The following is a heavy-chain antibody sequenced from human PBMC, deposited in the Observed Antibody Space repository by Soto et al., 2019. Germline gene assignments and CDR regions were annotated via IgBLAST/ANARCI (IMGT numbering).Heavy chain of an antibody. J-gene: IGHJ5*02. CDR3: ARRRGVRGENWFDP. Sequence: QLQLRESGPGLVKPSETLSLTCTVSGGSISSSSYYWGWIRRPPGKGLEWIGSIYYSGSTYYNPSLKSRVTISVDTSKNQFSLKLSSVTAADTAVYYCARRRGVRGENWFDPWGQGTLVTVSS. D-gene: IGHD3-10*01. V-gene: IGHV4-39*01. CDR1: GGSISSSSYY. CDR2: IYYSGST.